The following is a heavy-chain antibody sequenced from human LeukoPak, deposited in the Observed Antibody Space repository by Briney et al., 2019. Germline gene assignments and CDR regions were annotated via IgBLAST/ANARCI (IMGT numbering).Heavy chain of an antibody. Sequence: SETLSLTCAVYGGSFSGYYWSWIRQPPGKGLEWIGEINHSGSTNYNPSLKSRVTISVDTSKNQFSLKLSSVTAADTAVYYCARGEDSYGLFDYWGQGTLVTVSS. V-gene: IGHV4-34*01. J-gene: IGHJ4*02. D-gene: IGHD5-18*01. CDR3: ARGEDSYGLFDY. CDR1: GGSFSGYY. CDR2: INHSGST.